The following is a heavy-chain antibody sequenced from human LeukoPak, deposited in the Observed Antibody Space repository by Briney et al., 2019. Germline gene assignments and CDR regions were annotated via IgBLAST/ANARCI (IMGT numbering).Heavy chain of an antibody. CDR3: AADSQKTEVPATDH. D-gene: IGHD1-1*01. J-gene: IGHJ4*02. CDR1: GYTFTGYY. CDR2: FDPDDGET. Sequence: ASVKVSCKASGYTFTGYYMHWVRQAPGQGVEWMGGFDPDDGETTYAQRFKGRVTMTEDTSTDTAYMELSNLRSDDTAVYYCAADSQKTEVPATDHWGQGTLVTVSS. V-gene: IGHV1-24*01.